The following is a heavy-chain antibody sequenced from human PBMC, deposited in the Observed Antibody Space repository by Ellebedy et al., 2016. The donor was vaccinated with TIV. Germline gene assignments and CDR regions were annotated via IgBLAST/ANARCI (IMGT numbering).Heavy chain of an antibody. D-gene: IGHD3-10*01. CDR3: ARRYGSGIDY. V-gene: IGHV5-51*01. J-gene: IGHJ4*02. CDR2: IYPGYSDT. CDR1: GYMFSTYW. Sequence: GESLKISCEGSGYMFSTYWIAWVRQMPGKGLEWMGIIYPGYSDTTYNPSFRGQVTMSVDKSINTVYLQWNSLKASDTAMYYCARRYGSGIDYWGQGTLVTVSS.